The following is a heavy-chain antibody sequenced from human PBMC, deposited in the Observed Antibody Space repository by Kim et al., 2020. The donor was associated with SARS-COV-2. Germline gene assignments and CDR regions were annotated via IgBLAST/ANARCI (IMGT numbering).Heavy chain of an antibody. Sequence: YYNPSLKSRVTISVDTSKNQFSLKLSSVTAADTAVYYCARDYSGSSYFDYWGQGTLVTVSS. D-gene: IGHD1-26*01. CDR3: ARDYSGSSYFDY. J-gene: IGHJ4*02. V-gene: IGHV4-31*02.